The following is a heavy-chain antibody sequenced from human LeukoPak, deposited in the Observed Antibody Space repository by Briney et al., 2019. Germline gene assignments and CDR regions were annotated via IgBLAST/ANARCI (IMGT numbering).Heavy chain of an antibody. J-gene: IGHJ4*02. V-gene: IGHV3-30*04. CDR2: ISYDGNNK. CDR1: GFTFSNYA. Sequence: PGGSLRLSCAASGFTFSNYAMHWVRQAPGKGLEWVAVISYDGNNKYYADSVKGRFTISRDNSKNTLYLKMNSLRAEDTAVYYCARDKFYSSSYFDYWGQGTLVTVSS. D-gene: IGHD6-13*01. CDR3: ARDKFYSSSYFDY.